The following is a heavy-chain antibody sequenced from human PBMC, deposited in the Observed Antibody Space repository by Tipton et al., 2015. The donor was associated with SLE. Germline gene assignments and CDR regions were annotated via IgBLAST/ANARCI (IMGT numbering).Heavy chain of an antibody. CDR1: SGSISGDNYY. D-gene: IGHD6-19*01. J-gene: IGHJ4*02. Sequence: TLSLTCTVSSGSISGDNYYWAWIRQSPAKGLEWIGSIFHTGSTHYNPSLESRVTLSVDTSKNQFSLKLSSVTAADTAVYYCARDSSGWTHSDYWGQGTLVTVSS. CDR2: IFHTGST. CDR3: ARDSSGWTHSDY. V-gene: IGHV4-39*07.